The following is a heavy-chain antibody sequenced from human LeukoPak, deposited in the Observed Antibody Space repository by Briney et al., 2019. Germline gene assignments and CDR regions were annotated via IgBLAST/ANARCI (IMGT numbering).Heavy chain of an antibody. J-gene: IGHJ4*02. Sequence: GGSLRLSCAASGFTFDSYALHWVRQAPGKGLEWLAIIAYDGTNKYYADSVKGRFTISRDNSKNTLFLQMNSLRAEDTAVYYCARVEYSSSPHFDYWGQGTLVTVSS. V-gene: IGHV3-30-3*01. CDR2: IAYDGTNK. CDR3: ARVEYSSSPHFDY. D-gene: IGHD6-6*01. CDR1: GFTFDSYA.